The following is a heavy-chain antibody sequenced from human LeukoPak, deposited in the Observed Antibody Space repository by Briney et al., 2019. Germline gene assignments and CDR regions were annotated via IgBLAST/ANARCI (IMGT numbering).Heavy chain of an antibody. V-gene: IGHV1-69*05. CDR1: GGTFSSYA. J-gene: IGHJ4*02. D-gene: IGHD2-15*01. CDR3: ARICSGGSCYNDY. CDR2: IIPIFGTA. Sequence: ASVKVSCKASGGTFSSYAISWVRQAPGQGLAWMGGIIPIFGTANYAQKFQGRVTITTDESTSTAYMELSSLRSEDTAVYYCARICSGGSCYNDYWGQGTLVTVST.